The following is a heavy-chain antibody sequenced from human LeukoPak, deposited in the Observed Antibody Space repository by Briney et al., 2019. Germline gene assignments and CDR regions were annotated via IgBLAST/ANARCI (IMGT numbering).Heavy chain of an antibody. D-gene: IGHD1-1*01. CDR1: GYTFTDYH. CDR2: INPSGGHA. Sequence: ASVKVSCKTSGYTFTDYHMHWVRQAPGQGLEWMGIINPSGGHATYAQKFQGRVSMTRDTSTNTFYMEMSSLRSEDTAVYYCARPQSNWNDYDSYPMDVWGQGTTVTVSS. V-gene: IGHV1-46*01. CDR3: ARPQSNWNDYDSYPMDV. J-gene: IGHJ6*02.